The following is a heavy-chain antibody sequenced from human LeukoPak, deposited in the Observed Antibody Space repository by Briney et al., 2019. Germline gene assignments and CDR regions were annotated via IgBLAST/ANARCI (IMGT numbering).Heavy chain of an antibody. V-gene: IGHV4-59*01. D-gene: IGHD3-22*01. CDR2: IYYSGST. CDR3: ATPSSGYKIDALDV. CDR1: GGSITGYY. J-gene: IGHJ3*01. Sequence: MPSETLSLTCTVSGGSITGYYWSWIRQPPGKGLEWIGYIYYSGSTNYNPSLKRRVTMSVDMSKNQFSLRLTSVTAADTAVYYCATPSSGYKIDALDVWGQGTVVAVSS.